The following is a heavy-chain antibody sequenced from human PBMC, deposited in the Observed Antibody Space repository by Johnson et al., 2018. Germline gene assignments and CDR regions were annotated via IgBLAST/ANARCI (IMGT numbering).Heavy chain of an antibody. Sequence: QVQLVESGAEVKKPGSSVKVSCKASGGTFSSYTISWVRQAPGQGLEWMGRIIPILGIANYAQKFQGRVTITADKSTSTAVMELSSLRSEDTAVYYCASGRFYYYYYMDVWGKGTTVTVSS. CDR2: IIPILGIA. CDR3: ASGRFYYYYYMDV. V-gene: IGHV1-69*09. J-gene: IGHJ6*03. CDR1: GGTFSSYT.